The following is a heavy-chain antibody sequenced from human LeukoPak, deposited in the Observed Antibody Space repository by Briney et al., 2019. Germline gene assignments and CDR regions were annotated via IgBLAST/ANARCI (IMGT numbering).Heavy chain of an antibody. Sequence: GGSLRLSCAASGFTVSSNYMSWVRQAPGKGLEWVSVIYSGGSTYYADSVKGRFTISRDNSKNTLYLQMNSLRAEDTAVYYCARDRDSSGLFDYWGQGTLVTVSS. CDR1: GFTVSSNY. V-gene: IGHV3-53*01. CDR3: ARDRDSSGLFDY. D-gene: IGHD6-19*01. J-gene: IGHJ4*02. CDR2: IYSGGST.